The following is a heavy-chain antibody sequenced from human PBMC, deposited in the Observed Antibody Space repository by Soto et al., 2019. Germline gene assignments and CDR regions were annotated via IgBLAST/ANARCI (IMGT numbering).Heavy chain of an antibody. CDR1: DCSISTYV. D-gene: IGHD3-3*01. V-gene: IGHV4-4*07. CDR2: IDNSGNT. Sequence: SETLSLPCPVSDCSISTYVCRWIRQPAGKGLEWIGRIDNSGNTNYNPSLKSRVTMSADTSRNQFSLKLNSVTAADTAVYYCARGGQDFWSGPFDYWGQGALVTVSS. CDR3: ARGGQDFWSGPFDY. J-gene: IGHJ4*02.